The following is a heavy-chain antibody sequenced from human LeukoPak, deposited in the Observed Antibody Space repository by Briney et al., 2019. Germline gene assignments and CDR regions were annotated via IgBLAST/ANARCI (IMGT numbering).Heavy chain of an antibody. V-gene: IGHV3-66*01. D-gene: IGHD3-22*01. CDR3: ASYYDSSGYFDPFDY. Sequence: GGSLRLSCAASGFTISNNYIRWLRQAPGRGLEWVSHIYSGGFTQFAGSVRGRFTMSRDNSKNTLYLQMNSLRAEDTAVYYCASYYDSSGYFDPFDYWGQGTLVTVSS. J-gene: IGHJ4*02. CDR2: IYSGGFT. CDR1: GFTISNNY.